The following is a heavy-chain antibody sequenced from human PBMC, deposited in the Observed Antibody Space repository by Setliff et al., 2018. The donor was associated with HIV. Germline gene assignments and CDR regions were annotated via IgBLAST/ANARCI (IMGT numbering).Heavy chain of an antibody. CDR1: GFSFSDYG. CDR3: ARDLSYDYDRSSDTFDY. CDR2: IWYDGSNK. Sequence: GGSLRLSCAASGFSFSDYGMHWVRQAPGKGLEWVAVIWYDGSNKYYADSVKGRFTISRDNAKNTLYLQMNGLRAEDTAVYYCARDLSYDYDRSSDTFDYWGQGTLVTVSS. D-gene: IGHD3-22*01. V-gene: IGHV3-33*08. J-gene: IGHJ4*02.